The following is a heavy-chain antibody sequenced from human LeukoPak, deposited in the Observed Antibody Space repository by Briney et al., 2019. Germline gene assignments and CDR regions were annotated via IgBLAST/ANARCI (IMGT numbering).Heavy chain of an antibody. V-gene: IGHV3-23*01. CDR3: AAQYDFWSGYNY. D-gene: IGHD3-3*01. CDR1: GFTYINYA. CDR2: FSGSGGSA. Sequence: GGSLRLSCAGSGFTYINYALSWVRQAPGKGLDWVSTFSGSGGSAYYAASVKGRFTISRDNSKNTLFLQMNSLRAEDTAVYYCAAQYDFWSGYNYWGQGTLVTVSS. J-gene: IGHJ4*02.